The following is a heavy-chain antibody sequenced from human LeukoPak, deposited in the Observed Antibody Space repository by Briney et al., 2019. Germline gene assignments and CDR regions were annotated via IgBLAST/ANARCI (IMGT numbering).Heavy chain of an antibody. D-gene: IGHD2-15*01. J-gene: IGHJ4*02. CDR1: GFRFQSYW. Sequence: GGSLRLSCAASGFRFQSYWITWVRQAPGKGLDWVANIKQDESEKYYVDSVKGRFTISRDNAKNSLYLQINSLRAEDTAVYYCARRYCSGGSCYQYFDYWGQGTLVTVSS. CDR3: ARRYCSGGSCYQYFDY. V-gene: IGHV3-7*01. CDR2: IKQDESEK.